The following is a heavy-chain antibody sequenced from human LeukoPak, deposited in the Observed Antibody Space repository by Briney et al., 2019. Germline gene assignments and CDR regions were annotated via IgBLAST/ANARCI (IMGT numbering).Heavy chain of an antibody. J-gene: IGHJ5*02. CDR1: GGSFSGYY. CDR2: INHSGST. D-gene: IGHD3-10*01. V-gene: IGHV4-34*01. Sequence: SGTLSLTCAVYGGSFSGYYWSWIRQPPGKGREWIGEINHSGSTNYNPSLKSRVTISVDTSKNQFSLKLSSVTAADTAVYYCARVRGRNWFDPWGQGTLVTVSS. CDR3: ARVRGRNWFDP.